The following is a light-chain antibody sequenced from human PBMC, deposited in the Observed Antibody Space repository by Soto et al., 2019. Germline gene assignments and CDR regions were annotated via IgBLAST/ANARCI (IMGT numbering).Light chain of an antibody. J-gene: IGKJ1*01. CDR2: DAS. Sequence: DIQMTQSASTLSASVGDRVTITCRASQSISSWLAWYQQKPGKAPKLLIYDASSLESGVPSRFSGSGSGTEFPLTISRLKPEDFATYYCQQYNSYSTFGQGTKWIS. CDR3: QQYNSYST. CDR1: QSISSW. V-gene: IGKV1-5*01.